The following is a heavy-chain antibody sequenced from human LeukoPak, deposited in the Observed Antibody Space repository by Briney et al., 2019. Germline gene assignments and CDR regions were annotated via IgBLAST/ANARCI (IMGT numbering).Heavy chain of an antibody. CDR2: ISGTGGST. CDR1: GFTFSSYA. Sequence: PGGSLRLSCAASGFTFSSYAMSWVRQAPGKGLQWVSAISGTGGSTYYADSVKGRFTVSRDNSKNTLYLQMNSLRAEDTAVYYCAKEYDRSGYYNDYWGQGTLVTVSS. J-gene: IGHJ4*02. V-gene: IGHV3-23*01. D-gene: IGHD3-22*01. CDR3: AKEYDRSGYYNDY.